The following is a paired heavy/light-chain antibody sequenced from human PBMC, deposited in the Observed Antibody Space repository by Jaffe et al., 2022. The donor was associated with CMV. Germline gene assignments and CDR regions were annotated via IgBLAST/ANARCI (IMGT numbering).Light chain of an antibody. J-gene: IGLJ3*02. CDR1: NIGSKS. Sequence: SYVLTQPPSVSVAPGKTARITCGGNNIGSKSVHWYQQKPGQAPVLVIYYDSDRPSGIPERFSGSNSGNTATLTISRVEAGDEADYYCQVWDSSEGVFGGGTKLTVL. V-gene: IGLV3-21*04. CDR2: YDS. CDR3: QVWDSSEGV.
Heavy chain of an antibody. V-gene: IGHV3-23*01. D-gene: IGHD2-8*01. CDR2: ISGSGGST. CDR1: GFTFSSYA. J-gene: IGHJ3*02. CDR3: AKAPLLGCTNGVCYTEYAFDI. Sequence: EVQLLESGGGLVQPGGSLRLSCAASGFTFSSYAMSWVRQAPGKGLEWVSAISGSGGSTYYADSVKGRFTISRDNSKNTLYLQMNSLRAEDTAVYYCAKAPLLGCTNGVCYTEYAFDIWGQGTMVTVSS.